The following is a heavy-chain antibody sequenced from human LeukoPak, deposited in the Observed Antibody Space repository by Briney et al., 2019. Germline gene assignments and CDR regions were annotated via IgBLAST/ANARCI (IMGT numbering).Heavy chain of an antibody. CDR2: INPNSGGR. J-gene: IGHJ4*03. D-gene: IGHD4-23*01. CDR3: ARTPRYGWNSYFCF. Sequence: ASVKVSCKASGYTFTGYYMHWVRQAPGQGLEWMGWINPNSGGRNYAQKFQGRVTMTRDTPISTAYMELSRLRSDDTAVYYCARTPRYGWNSYFCFWGQGTLGTGS. CDR1: GYTFTGYY. V-gene: IGHV1-2*02.